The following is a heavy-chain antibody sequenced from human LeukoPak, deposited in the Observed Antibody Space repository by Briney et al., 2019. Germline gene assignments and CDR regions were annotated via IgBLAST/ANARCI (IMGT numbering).Heavy chain of an antibody. D-gene: IGHD5-18*01. J-gene: IGHJ4*02. CDR3: AKGYRGDIAMVPFDY. CDR2: ISWNSGSI. CDR1: GFTFDDYA. V-gene: IGHV3-9*01. Sequence: GGSLRLSCAASGFTFDDYAMHWVRQAPGKGLEWVSGISWNSGSIGYADSVKGRFTISRDNAKNSLYLQMNSLRAEDTALYYCAKGYRGDIAMVPFDYWGQGTLVTVSS.